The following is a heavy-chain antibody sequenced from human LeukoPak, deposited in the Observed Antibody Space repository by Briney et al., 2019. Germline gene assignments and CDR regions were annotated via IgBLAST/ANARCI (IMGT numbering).Heavy chain of an antibody. Sequence: SETLSLTCAVYGGSFSDYYWNWIRQPPGKGLEWIGEINHSGSTNYNPSLKSRVTISVDTSKNQFSLKLSSVTAADTAVYYCARGKTPYNWNLRIFDYWGQGTLVTVSS. CDR3: ARGKTPYNWNLRIFDY. V-gene: IGHV4-34*01. CDR1: GGSFSDYY. CDR2: INHSGST. J-gene: IGHJ4*02. D-gene: IGHD1-20*01.